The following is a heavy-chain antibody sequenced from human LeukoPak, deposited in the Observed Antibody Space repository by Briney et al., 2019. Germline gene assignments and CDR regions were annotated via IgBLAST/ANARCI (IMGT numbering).Heavy chain of an antibody. Sequence: TLSLTCTVSGGSISSGGYYWSWIRQPPGKGLEWIGYIYHSGSTYYNPSLKSRVTISVDTSKNQFSLKLSSVTAADTAVYYCARAPYSGSRPSYYYGMDVWGQGTTVTVSS. CDR2: IYHSGST. CDR3: ARAPYSGSRPSYYYGMDV. V-gene: IGHV4-30-2*01. CDR1: GGSISSGGYY. J-gene: IGHJ6*02. D-gene: IGHD5-12*01.